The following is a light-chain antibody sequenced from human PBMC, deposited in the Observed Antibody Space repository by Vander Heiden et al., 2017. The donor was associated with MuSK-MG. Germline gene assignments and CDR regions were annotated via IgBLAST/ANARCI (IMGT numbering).Light chain of an antibody. J-gene: IGLJ1*01. Sequence: QSALTQPPSASGSPGPSVTIPCTGTSSDVGGYNYVSWYQQHPGKAPKLMIYEVSKRPSGVPDRFSGSKSGNTASLTVSGLQAEDEADYYCRSYAGSTPYVFGTGTKVTVL. V-gene: IGLV2-8*01. CDR1: SSDVGGYNY. CDR3: RSYAGSTPYV. CDR2: EVS.